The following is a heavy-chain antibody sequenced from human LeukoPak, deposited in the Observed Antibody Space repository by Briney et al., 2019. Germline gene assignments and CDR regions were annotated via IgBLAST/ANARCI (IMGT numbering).Heavy chain of an antibody. Sequence: GGSLRLSCAASGFTFSSYWMHWVRQAPGKGLVWVSRINSDGSSTSYADSVKGRFTISRDNAKNTLYLQMNSLRAEDTAVYYCASLGYCSSTSRHDDYWGQGTLVTVSS. J-gene: IGHJ4*02. CDR2: INSDGSST. CDR3: ASLGYCSSTSRHDDY. V-gene: IGHV3-74*01. D-gene: IGHD2-2*01. CDR1: GFTFSSYW.